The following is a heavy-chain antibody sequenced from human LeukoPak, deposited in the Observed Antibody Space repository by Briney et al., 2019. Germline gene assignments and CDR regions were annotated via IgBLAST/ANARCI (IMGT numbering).Heavy chain of an antibody. V-gene: IGHV4-59*01. CDR1: GGSISSYY. CDR2: IYYSGST. CDR3: VRGYSSSWYLDY. D-gene: IGHD6-13*01. J-gene: IGHJ4*02. Sequence: PSETLSLTCTVSGGSISSYYWSWIRQPPGKGLEWIGYIYYSGSTNYNPSLKSRVTISVDTSKNQFSLKLSSVTAADTAVYYCVRGYSSSWYLDYWGQGTLVTVSS.